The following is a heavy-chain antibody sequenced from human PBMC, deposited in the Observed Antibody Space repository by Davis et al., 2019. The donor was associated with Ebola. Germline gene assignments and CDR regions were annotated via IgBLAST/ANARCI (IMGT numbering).Heavy chain of an antibody. CDR2: IIPIFGTA. Sequence: SVKVSCKAFGYTFIYYYINWVRQTPGQGLEWMGGIIPIFGTANYAQKFQGRVTITADESTSTAYMELSSLRSEDTAVYYCARGGSMVQYFDYWGQGTLVTVSS. D-gene: IGHD3-10*01. CDR3: ARGGSMVQYFDY. J-gene: IGHJ4*02. V-gene: IGHV1-69*13. CDR1: GYTFIYYY.